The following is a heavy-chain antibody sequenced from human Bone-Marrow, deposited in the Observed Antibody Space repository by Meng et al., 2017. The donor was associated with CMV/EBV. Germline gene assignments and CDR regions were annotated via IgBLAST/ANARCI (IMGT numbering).Heavy chain of an antibody. CDR2: ISSSSSYI. D-gene: IGHD6-6*01. Sequence: GESLKISCAASGFTFSSYSMNWVRQAPGKGLEWVSSISSSSSYIYYADSVKGRFTISRDNAKNSLYLQMNSLRAEDTAVYYCARDRGRGSSSLGSYYYYGMDVWGQGTTVTGSS. V-gene: IGHV3-21*01. J-gene: IGHJ6*01. CDR3: ARDRGRGSSSLGSYYYYGMDV. CDR1: GFTFSSYS.